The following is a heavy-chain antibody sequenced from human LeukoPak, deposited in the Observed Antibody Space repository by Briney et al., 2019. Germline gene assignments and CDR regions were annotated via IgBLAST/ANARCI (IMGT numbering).Heavy chain of an antibody. CDR1: GGSISSGGYY. V-gene: IGHV4-31*03. CDR2: IYYSGST. CDR3: ARDNSDFDEYAFDI. Sequence: SETLSLTCTVSGGSISSGGYYWSWIRQHPGTGLEWIGYIYYSGSTYYNPSLKSRVTISVDTSKNQFSLELSSVTAADTAVYYCARDNSDFDEYAFDIWGQGTMVTVSS. J-gene: IGHJ3*02. D-gene: IGHD1-1*01.